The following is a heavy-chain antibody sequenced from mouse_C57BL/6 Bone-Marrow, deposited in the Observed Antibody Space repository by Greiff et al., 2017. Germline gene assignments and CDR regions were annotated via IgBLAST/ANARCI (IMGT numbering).Heavy chain of an antibody. CDR2: FHPYNDDT. D-gene: IGHD2-2*01. Sequence: QVQLKQSGAELVKPGASVKMSCKASGYTFTTYPIEWMKQNHGKSLEWIGNFHPYNDDTKYNEKFKGKATLTADKSSSTAYMQFSSLTSEDSAIYYCARYYYGYHWYFDVWGTGTTVTVSS. CDR1: GYTFTTYP. V-gene: IGHV1-47*01. CDR3: ARYYYGYHWYFDV. J-gene: IGHJ1*03.